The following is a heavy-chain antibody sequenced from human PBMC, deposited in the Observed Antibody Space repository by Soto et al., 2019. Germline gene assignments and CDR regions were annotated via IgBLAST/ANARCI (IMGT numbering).Heavy chain of an antibody. V-gene: IGHV1-3*01. Sequence: ASVKVSCKASGYTFTSYAMHWVRQAPGQRLEWMGWINAGNGNTKYSQKFQGRVTITRDTSASTAYMELSSLRSEDTAVYYCARDTPYYYYDSSGYYPTTQYYFDYWGQGTLVTSPQ. CDR3: ARDTPYYYYDSSGYYPTTQYYFDY. CDR2: INAGNGNT. J-gene: IGHJ4*02. CDR1: GYTFTSYA. D-gene: IGHD3-22*01.